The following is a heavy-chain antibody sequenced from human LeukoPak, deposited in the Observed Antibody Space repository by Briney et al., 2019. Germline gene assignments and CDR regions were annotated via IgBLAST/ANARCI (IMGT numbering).Heavy chain of an antibody. CDR3: ARDSSRGYDYGSRLDY. Sequence: GGSLRVSCAASGFTFSSYAMSWVRQAPGKGLEWVSAISGSGGSAYYADPVKGRFTISRDNSKNTLNLQVNSLRAEDTAVYYCARDSSRGYDYGSRLDYWGQGTLVTVSS. V-gene: IGHV3-23*01. D-gene: IGHD5-12*01. CDR1: GFTFSSYA. CDR2: ISGSGGSA. J-gene: IGHJ4*02.